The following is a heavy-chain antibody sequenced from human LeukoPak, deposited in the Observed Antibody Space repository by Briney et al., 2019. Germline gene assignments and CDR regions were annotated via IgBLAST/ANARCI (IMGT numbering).Heavy chain of an antibody. Sequence: GESLKISCKGSGYSFTSYWIGWVRQMPGKGLEWIGIIYPGDSDTRCSPSFQGQVTISADKSISTAYLQWSSLKASDTAMYYCARHLRFGELLSPFDYWGQGTLVTVSS. CDR2: IYPGDSDT. V-gene: IGHV5-51*01. CDR1: GYSFTSYW. D-gene: IGHD3-10*01. CDR3: ARHLRFGELLSPFDY. J-gene: IGHJ4*02.